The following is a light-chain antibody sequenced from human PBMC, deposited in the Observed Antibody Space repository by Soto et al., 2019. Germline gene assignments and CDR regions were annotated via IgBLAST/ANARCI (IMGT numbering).Light chain of an antibody. CDR1: QSSGSNF. V-gene: IGKV3-20*01. J-gene: IGKJ5*01. CDR2: ASS. CDR3: QLYGNSPP. Sequence: EIVLTQSPGTLSLSPGERATVSCKTSQSSGSNFLAWYQQKPGQAPRLLIYASSQRDTGIPDRFSGSASGADFTLTIDRLEPEDFAVYYSQLYGNSPPFGQGTRLEIK.